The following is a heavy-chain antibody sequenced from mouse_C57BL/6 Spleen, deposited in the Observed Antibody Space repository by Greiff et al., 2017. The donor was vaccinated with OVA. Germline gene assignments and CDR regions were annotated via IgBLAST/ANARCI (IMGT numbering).Heavy chain of an antibody. CDR3: ASSPYYYGSSYFDY. Sequence: VQLQQSGPELVKPGASVKISCKASGYAFSSSWMNWVKQRPGKGLEWIGRIYPGDGDTNYNGKFKGKATLTADKSSSTAYMQLSSLTSEDSAVYFCASSPYYYGSSYFDYWGQGTTLTVSS. CDR1: GYAFSSSW. CDR2: IYPGDGDT. D-gene: IGHD1-1*01. J-gene: IGHJ2*01. V-gene: IGHV1-82*01.